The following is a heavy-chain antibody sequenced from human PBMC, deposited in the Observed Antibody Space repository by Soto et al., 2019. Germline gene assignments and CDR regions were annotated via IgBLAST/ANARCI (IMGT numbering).Heavy chain of an antibody. CDR2: INHSGST. J-gene: IGHJ4*02. V-gene: IGHV4-34*01. CDR1: GGSFSGYY. CDR3: AGGPSPRGDDSSGYLDY. D-gene: IGHD3-22*01. Sequence: ETLSLTCAVYGGSFSGYYWSWIRQPPGKGLEWIGEINHSGSTNYNPSLKSRVTISVDTSKNQFSLKLSSVTAADTAVYYCAGGPSPRGDDSSGYLDYWGQGTLVTVSS.